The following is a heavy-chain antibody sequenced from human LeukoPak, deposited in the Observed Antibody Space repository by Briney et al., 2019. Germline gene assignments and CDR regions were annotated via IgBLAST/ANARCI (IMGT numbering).Heavy chain of an antibody. CDR1: GYTFTSYY. V-gene: IGHV1-46*01. J-gene: IGHJ6*03. D-gene: IGHD3-22*01. Sequence: ASVKVSCKASGYTFTSYYMHWVRQAPGQGLEWMGIINPSGGSTSYAQKFQGRVTMTRDMSTSTVYMELSSLRSEGTAVYYCARGPPVNNYYYYYMDVWGKGTTVTVSS. CDR2: INPSGGST. CDR3: ARGPPVNNYYYYYMDV.